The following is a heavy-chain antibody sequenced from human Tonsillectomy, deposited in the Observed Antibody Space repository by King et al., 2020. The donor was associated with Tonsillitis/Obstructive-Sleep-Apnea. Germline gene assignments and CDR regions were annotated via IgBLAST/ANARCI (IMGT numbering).Heavy chain of an antibody. V-gene: IGHV5-51*01. CDR1: GYSFTSYW. D-gene: IGHD2-2*01. CDR3: ARHRYESSPGCSSTSCYYYYYYMDV. J-gene: IGHJ6*03. Sequence: VQLVESGAEVKKPGESLKISCKGSGYSFTSYWIGWVRQMPGKGLEWMGIIYPGDSDTRYSPSFQGQVTISADKSISTAYLQWSSLKASDTAMYYCARHRYESSPGCSSTSCYYYYYYMDVWGKGTTVTVSS. CDR2: IYPGDSDT.